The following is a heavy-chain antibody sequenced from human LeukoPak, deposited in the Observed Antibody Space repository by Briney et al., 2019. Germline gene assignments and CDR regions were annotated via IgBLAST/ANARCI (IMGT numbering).Heavy chain of an antibody. CDR1: GFTFSNYW. Sequence: PGESLRLSCAASGFTFSNYWMNWVRQAPGKGLEWVAYIKRDGSEKYYMDSVKGRFTISRDNAKNSLYLQMNSLRVEDTAVYYCARHNLGSFDIWGQGTMVTVSS. D-gene: IGHD7-27*01. J-gene: IGHJ3*02. CDR3: ARHNLGSFDI. CDR2: IKRDGSEK. V-gene: IGHV3-7*04.